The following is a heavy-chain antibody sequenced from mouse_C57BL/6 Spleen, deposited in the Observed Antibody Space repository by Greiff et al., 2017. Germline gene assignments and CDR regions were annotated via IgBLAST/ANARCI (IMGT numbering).Heavy chain of an antibody. D-gene: IGHD4-1*01. J-gene: IGHJ3*01. CDR1: GYTFTSYW. Sequence: LQQPGAELVKPGASVKLSCKASGYTFTSYWMNWVKQRPGRGLEWLGRIAPKRGGTKYNEKFKSKATLTVDKPSSTAYMQLSSLTSEDSAVYYCAKGDWDAWFAYWGQGTLVTVSA. V-gene: IGHV1-72*01. CDR2: IAPKRGGT. CDR3: AKGDWDAWFAY.